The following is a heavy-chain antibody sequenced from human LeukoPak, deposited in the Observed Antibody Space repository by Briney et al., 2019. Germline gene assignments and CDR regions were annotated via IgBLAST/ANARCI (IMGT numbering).Heavy chain of an antibody. CDR1: GYSFTTYW. CDR2: IYPGDSDT. D-gene: IGHD6-19*01. J-gene: IGHJ4*02. CDR3: VRLDSSGWYYFDS. V-gene: IGHV5-51*01. Sequence: VESLKISCKGSGYSFTTYWIGWVRQMPGKGLESLGIIYPGDSDTKYNPSFQGQVTISADKSISTAYLRWSSLKTSDTAMYYCVRLDSSGWYYFDSWGQGTLVTVSS.